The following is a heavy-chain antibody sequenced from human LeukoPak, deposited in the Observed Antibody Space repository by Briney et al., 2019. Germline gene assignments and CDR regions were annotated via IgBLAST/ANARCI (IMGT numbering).Heavy chain of an antibody. D-gene: IGHD3-3*01. CDR1: GGSFSGYY. J-gene: IGHJ6*03. CDR2: INHSGST. CDR3: ARSQRYYDFWSGPHTSYYYYYYMDV. Sequence: SETLSLTCAVYGGSFSGYYWSWIRQPPGKGLEWIGEINHSGSTNYNPSLKSRVTISVDTSKNQFSLKLSSVTAADTAVYYCARSQRYYDFWSGPHTSYYYYYYMDVWGKGTTVTVSS. V-gene: IGHV4-34*01.